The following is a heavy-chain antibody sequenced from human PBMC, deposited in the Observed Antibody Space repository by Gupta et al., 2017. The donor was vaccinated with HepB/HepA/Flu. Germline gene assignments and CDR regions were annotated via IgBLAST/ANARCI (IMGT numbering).Heavy chain of an antibody. V-gene: IGHV1-2*02. CDR2: RNPNSGGT. D-gene: IGHD3-3*01. CDR1: GYTFTGYY. J-gene: IGHJ4*02. Sequence: QVQLVQSGAEVKKPGASVKVSCKASGYTFTGYYMHWERQAPGQGLEWMGWRNPNSGGTNYAQKFQGRVTMTRDTSISTAYMELSRLRSDDTAVYYCARCTLLASNYDFWSGPHGFDFDYWGQGTLVTVSS. CDR3: ARCTLLASNYDFWSGPHGFDFDY.